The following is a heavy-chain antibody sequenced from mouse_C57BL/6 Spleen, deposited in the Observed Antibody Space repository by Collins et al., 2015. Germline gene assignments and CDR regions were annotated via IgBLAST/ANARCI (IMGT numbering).Heavy chain of an antibody. V-gene: IGHV1-50*01. CDR3: ARWGFDY. Sequence: QVQLQQPGAEFVKPGVSVKLSCKASGFTLTSYWMQWVKQRPGQGLEWIGEIDPSDSYTNYHQKFKGKATLTVDTSSSTAYMQLSSLTSEDSAVYYCARWGFDYWGQGTTLTVSS. CDR2: IDPSDSYT. CDR1: GFTLTSYW. J-gene: IGHJ2*01.